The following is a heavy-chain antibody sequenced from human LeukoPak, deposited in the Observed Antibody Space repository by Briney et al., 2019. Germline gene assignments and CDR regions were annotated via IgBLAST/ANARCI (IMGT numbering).Heavy chain of an antibody. J-gene: IGHJ3*02. CDR2: IYYSGST. V-gene: IGHV4-30-4*01. D-gene: IGHD6-13*01. Sequence: PSETLSLTCTVSGGSISSGDYYWSWIRQPPGKGLEWIGYIYYSGSTYYNPSLKSRVTISVDTSKNHFSLKLSSVTAADTAVYYCARYSSSWYYAFDIWGQGTMVTVSS. CDR3: ARYSSSWYYAFDI. CDR1: GGSISSGDYY.